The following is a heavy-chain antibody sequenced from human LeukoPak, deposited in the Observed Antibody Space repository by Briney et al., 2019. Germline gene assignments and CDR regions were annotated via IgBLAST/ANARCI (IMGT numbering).Heavy chain of an antibody. CDR3: ARGLYGSGKYYFDY. CDR1: GFTFSSYS. J-gene: IGHJ4*02. CDR2: ISSSSSTI. D-gene: IGHD3-10*01. Sequence: GGSLRLSCAASGFTFSSYSMIWVRQAPEKGLEWVSYISSSSSTIYYADSVKGRFTISRDNAENSLYLQMSSLRAEDTAVYYCARGLYGSGKYYFDYWGQGTLVTVSS. V-gene: IGHV3-48*01.